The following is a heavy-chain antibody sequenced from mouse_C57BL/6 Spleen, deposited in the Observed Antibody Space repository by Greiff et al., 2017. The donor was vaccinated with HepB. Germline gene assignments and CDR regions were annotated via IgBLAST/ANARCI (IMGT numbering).Heavy chain of an antibody. J-gene: IGHJ1*03. CDR1: GYTFTSYG. D-gene: IGHD1-1*01. Sequence: VQLQQSGAELARPGASVKLSCKASGYTFTSYGISWVKQRTGQGLEWIGEIYPRSGNTYYNEKFKGKATLTADKSSSTAYMELRSLTSEDSAVYFCARRGYGSSFHWYFDVWGTGTTVTVSS. CDR2: IYPRSGNT. CDR3: ARRGYGSSFHWYFDV. V-gene: IGHV1-81*01.